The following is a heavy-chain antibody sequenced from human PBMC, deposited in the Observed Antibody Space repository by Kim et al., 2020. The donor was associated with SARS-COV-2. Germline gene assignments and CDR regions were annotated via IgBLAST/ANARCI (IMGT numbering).Heavy chain of an antibody. V-gene: IGHV3-21*01. CDR2: ISSSGNYI. CDR3: ARGGRYYEFSFDY. CDR1: GFTFSTYS. J-gene: IGHJ4*02. D-gene: IGHD1-26*01. Sequence: GGSLRLSCAASGFTFSTYSMNWVRQAPGKGLEWVSSISSSGNYIYYAESVKGRFTISRDNAKNSLYLQMNSLRVEDTTLYYCARGGRYYEFSFDYWGQGTLVTVSS.